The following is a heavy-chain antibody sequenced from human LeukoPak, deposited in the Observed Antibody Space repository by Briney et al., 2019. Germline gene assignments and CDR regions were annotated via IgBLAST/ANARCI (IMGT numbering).Heavy chain of an antibody. Sequence: GASVKVSCKASGYTFTSYGISWVRQAPGQGLEWMGWISAYNGNTNYAQKLQGRVTMTTDTSTSTAYMELRSLRSDDTAVYCCAREGPGYCSGGSCYSFQWFDPWGQGTLVTVSS. CDR3: AREGPGYCSGGSCYSFQWFDP. J-gene: IGHJ5*02. CDR1: GYTFTSYG. CDR2: ISAYNGNT. D-gene: IGHD2-15*01. V-gene: IGHV1-18*01.